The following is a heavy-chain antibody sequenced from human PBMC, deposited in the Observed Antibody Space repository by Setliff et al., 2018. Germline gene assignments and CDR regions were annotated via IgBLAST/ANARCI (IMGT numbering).Heavy chain of an antibody. J-gene: IGHJ5*02. V-gene: IGHV4-61*09. CDR1: GGSVNSGYDN. CDR2: INRRGST. CDR3: ARGRVKQLVNWFDP. Sequence: PSETLSLTCTVSGGSVNSGYDNWNWLRQPAGKGLEWIGHINRRGSTNFSPSLKSRVTISVDTSKNQFSLKLSSVTAADTAVYYCARGRVKQLVNWFDPWGQGTLVTVSS. D-gene: IGHD3-10*01.